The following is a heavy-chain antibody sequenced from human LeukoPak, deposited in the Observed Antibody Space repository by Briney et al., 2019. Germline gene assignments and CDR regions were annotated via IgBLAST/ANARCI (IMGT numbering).Heavy chain of an antibody. V-gene: IGHV3-23*01. CDR2: ISASGGST. CDR1: GFTFSSYG. Sequence: PGGSLRLSCAASGFTFSSYGMSWVRQAPGKGLEWVSDISASGGSTYYADSVKGRFTISRDNSKKTLHLQMNSLRAEDTAIYYCAKASSAGDSSSWNYWGQGILVTVSS. J-gene: IGHJ4*02. D-gene: IGHD6-13*01. CDR3: AKASSAGDSSSWNY.